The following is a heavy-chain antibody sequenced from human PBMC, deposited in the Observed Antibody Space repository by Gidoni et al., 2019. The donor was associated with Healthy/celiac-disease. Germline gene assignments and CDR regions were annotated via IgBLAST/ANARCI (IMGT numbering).Heavy chain of an antibody. D-gene: IGHD3-16*02. CDR1: GFTFSSYS. Sequence: EVQLVESGGGLVKPGGSLRLSCTASGFTFSSYSMNWVRQAPGKGLEWVSSISSSSRYIYYADSVKGRFTISRDKAKNSLYLQMNSLRAEDTAVYYCASYRATGWFDPWGQGTLVTVSS. J-gene: IGHJ5*02. V-gene: IGHV3-21*01. CDR3: ASYRATGWFDP. CDR2: ISSSSRYI.